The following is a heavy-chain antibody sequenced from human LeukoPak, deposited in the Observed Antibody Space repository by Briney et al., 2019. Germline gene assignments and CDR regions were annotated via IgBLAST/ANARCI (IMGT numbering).Heavy chain of an antibody. D-gene: IGHD4-17*01. CDR2: ISTSSSYI. Sequence: PGGSLRLSCAASGFTFSSYSMNWVRQAPGKGLEWVSSISTSSSYIFYADSVKGRFTISRDTAKNSLYLQMNSLRAEDTAVYYCARDLHGDYSFDYWGQGTLVTVSS. CDR1: GFTFSSYS. CDR3: ARDLHGDYSFDY. J-gene: IGHJ4*02. V-gene: IGHV3-21*01.